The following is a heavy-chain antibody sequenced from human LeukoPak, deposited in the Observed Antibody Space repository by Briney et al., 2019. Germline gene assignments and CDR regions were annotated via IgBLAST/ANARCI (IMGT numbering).Heavy chain of an antibody. J-gene: IGHJ3*02. CDR3: ARVLRRSGIVAFDI. V-gene: IGHV4-39*07. CDR1: GGSISSSSYY. D-gene: IGHD2-15*01. Sequence: SSETLSLTCTVSGGSISSSSYYWGWIRQPPGKGLEWIGSIYHSGSTYYNPSLKSRVTISVDTSKNQLSLKLSSVTAADTAVYYCARVLRRSGIVAFDIWGQGTMVTVSS. CDR2: IYHSGST.